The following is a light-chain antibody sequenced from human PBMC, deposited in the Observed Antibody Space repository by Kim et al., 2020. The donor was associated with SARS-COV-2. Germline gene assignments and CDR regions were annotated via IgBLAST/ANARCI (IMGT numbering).Light chain of an antibody. V-gene: IGKV1-5*01. Sequence: SSLRITITIPCRAGQSISSWLAWYQQKPGKAPKLLIYDASSLESGVPSMFSGSGSGTEFALTISSLQPDDFATYYRQQYNSYYIAFGRGTRLEIK. J-gene: IGKJ5*01. CDR2: DAS. CDR3: QQYNSYYIA. CDR1: QSISSW.